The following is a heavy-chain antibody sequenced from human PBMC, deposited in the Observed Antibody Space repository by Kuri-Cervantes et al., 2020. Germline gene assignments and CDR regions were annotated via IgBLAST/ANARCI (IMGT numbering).Heavy chain of an antibody. V-gene: IGHV3-48*01. Sequence: GGSLRLSCAASGFTFSSYSMNWVRQAPGKGLEWVSYISSSSSAIYYADSVQGRFTISRDNAKNSLYLQMNSLRAEDTAVYYCARYGSGDFDIWGQGTMVTVSS. D-gene: IGHD3-3*01. CDR2: ISSSSSAI. CDR1: GFTFSSYS. CDR3: ARYGSGDFDI. J-gene: IGHJ3*02.